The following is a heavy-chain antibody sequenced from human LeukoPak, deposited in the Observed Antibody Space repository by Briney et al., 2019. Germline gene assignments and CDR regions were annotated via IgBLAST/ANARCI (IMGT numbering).Heavy chain of an antibody. CDR1: GGSISSYY. CDR3: ARDHDTGNAFDI. D-gene: IGHD5-18*01. V-gene: IGHV4-59*01. Sequence: PSETLSLTCTVSGGSISSYYWSWIRQPPGKGLEWIGYIYYSGSTNYNPCLKSRVTISVDTSKNQFSLKLSSVTAADTAVYYCARDHDTGNAFDIWGQGTMVTVSS. J-gene: IGHJ3*02. CDR2: IYYSGST.